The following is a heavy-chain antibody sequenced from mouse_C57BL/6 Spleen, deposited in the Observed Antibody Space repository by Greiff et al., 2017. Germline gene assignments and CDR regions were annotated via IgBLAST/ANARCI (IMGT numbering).Heavy chain of an antibody. CDR3: ARGPAGSYYFDY. V-gene: IGHV1-78*01. CDR2: IYPRDGST. J-gene: IGHJ2*01. Sequence: QVQLKQSDAELVKPGASVKISCKVSGYTFTDHTIHWMKQRPEQGLEWIGYIYPRDGSTKYNEKFKGKATLTADKSTSTAYMQLNSLTSADSAIYFYARGPAGSYYFDYWGQGTTLTVSS. CDR1: GYTFTDHT.